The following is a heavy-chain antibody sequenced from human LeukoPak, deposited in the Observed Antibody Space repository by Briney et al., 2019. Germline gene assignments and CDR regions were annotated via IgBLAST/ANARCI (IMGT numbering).Heavy chain of an antibody. CDR2: IYYSGGI. CDR1: GASISTYY. CDR3: VRVLDEDVDYGDYVPWFDP. V-gene: IGHV4-59*01. Sequence: PSETLSLTCTVSGASISTYYWSWIRQPPGKGLEWIGYIYYSGGIKYNPALQSRGSISVDTSKNQFSLKLSSVTAADTAIYYCVRVLDEDVDYGDYVPWFDPCGQGTLVTVSS. D-gene: IGHD4-17*01. J-gene: IGHJ5*01.